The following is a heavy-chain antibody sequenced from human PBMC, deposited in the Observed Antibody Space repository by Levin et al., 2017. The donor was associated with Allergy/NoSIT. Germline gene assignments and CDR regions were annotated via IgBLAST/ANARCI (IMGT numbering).Heavy chain of an antibody. CDR1: GGSISSYY. CDR2: IYYSGST. J-gene: IGHJ5*02. Sequence: PSEPLSLTCTVSGGSISSYYWSWIRQPPGKGREGIGYIYYSGSTNYNPSLKSRVTISVDTSKTQFSLKLSSVTAADTAVYYCARGGGSGSYYNWFDPWGQGTLVTVSS. V-gene: IGHV4-59*01. D-gene: IGHD3-10*01. CDR3: ARGGGSGSYYNWFDP.